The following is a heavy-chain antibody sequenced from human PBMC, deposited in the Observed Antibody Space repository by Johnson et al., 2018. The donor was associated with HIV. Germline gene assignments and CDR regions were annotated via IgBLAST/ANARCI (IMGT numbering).Heavy chain of an antibody. Sequence: QVQLVESGGGVVQPGGSLRLSCAASGFTFSSYGMHWVRQAPGKGLEWVAFIRYDGSNKYYADSVKGRFTISRDNSKNTLYLQMNSLRAEDTAVYYCARDLTSGSYSGLAFDIWGQGTMVTVS. D-gene: IGHD1-26*01. J-gene: IGHJ3*02. V-gene: IGHV3-30*02. CDR2: IRYDGSNK. CDR1: GFTFSSYG. CDR3: ARDLTSGSYSGLAFDI.